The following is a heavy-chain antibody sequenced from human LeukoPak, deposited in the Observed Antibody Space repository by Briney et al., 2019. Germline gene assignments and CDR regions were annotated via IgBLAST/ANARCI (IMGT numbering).Heavy chain of an antibody. CDR3: ASRSSIWSGYQDTLYYFDS. CDR1: GGSISSYY. CDR2: IYYSGST. D-gene: IGHD3-3*01. Sequence: PSETLSLTRTVSGGSISSYYWSWIRQPPGKRLEWIGHIYYSGSTNYNPSLKSRVTISVDTSKNRFSLKLSSVTAADTAVYYCASRSSIWSGYQDTLYYFDSWGQGTLVTVSS. J-gene: IGHJ4*02. V-gene: IGHV4-59*01.